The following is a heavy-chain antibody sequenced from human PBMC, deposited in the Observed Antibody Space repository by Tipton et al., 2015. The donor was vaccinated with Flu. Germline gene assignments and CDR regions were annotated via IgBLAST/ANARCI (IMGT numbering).Heavy chain of an antibody. Sequence: TLSLTCTVSGGSVNSYFWSWIRQPPGKRLELIGSLYPSGTPYYNPSLKSRVTISVDTSKSQFSLKLRSVTAADTAVYYCARLSYYDVDLKNFYFDYWGQGALVTVSS. J-gene: IGHJ4*02. V-gene: IGHV4-59*05. D-gene: IGHD3-10*02. CDR3: ARLSYYDVDLKNFYFDY. CDR2: LYPSGTP. CDR1: GGSVNSYF.